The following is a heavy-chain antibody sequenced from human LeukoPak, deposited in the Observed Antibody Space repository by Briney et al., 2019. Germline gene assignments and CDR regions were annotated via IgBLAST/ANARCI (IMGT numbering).Heavy chain of an antibody. CDR2: INPNSGGT. CDR3: ARVAVATTDAFDI. J-gene: IGHJ3*02. V-gene: IGHV1-2*04. CDR1: GYTFTGYY. D-gene: IGHD5-12*01. Sequence: RASVKVSCKASGYTFTGYYMHWVRQAPGQGLEWMGWINPNSGGTNYAQKFQGWVTMTRDTSISTAYMELSRLRSDDTAVYYCARVAVATTDAFDIWGQGTMVTVSS.